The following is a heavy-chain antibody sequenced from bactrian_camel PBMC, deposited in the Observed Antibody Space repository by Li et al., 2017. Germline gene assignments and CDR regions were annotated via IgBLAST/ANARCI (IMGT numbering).Heavy chain of an antibody. CDR2: IYAGGRGT. CDR3: ARGPRVRSGGYCYLESAPYNY. CDR1: GYTFSRNC. J-gene: IGHJ4*01. V-gene: IGHV3S40*01. D-gene: IGHD1*01. Sequence: DVQLVESGGGSVQPGGSLRLSCTVSGYTFSRNCLGWFRQAPGKEREAVASIYAGGRGTYYADSVKGRFTMSRDNDWRTVYLQMNGLTPEDTAMYYCARGPRVRSGGYCYLESAPYNYWGQGTQVTVS.